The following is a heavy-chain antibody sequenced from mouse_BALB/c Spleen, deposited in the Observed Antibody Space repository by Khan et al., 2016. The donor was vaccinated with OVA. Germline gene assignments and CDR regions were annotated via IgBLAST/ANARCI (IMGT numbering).Heavy chain of an antibody. CDR2: IYPGSGST. CDR3: AKNYASWFAY. J-gene: IGHJ3*01. Sequence: QVQLQQSGPELVKPGASVKMSCKASGYTFTDYVINWVKQRTGQGLEWIGEIYPGSGSTYYNAKFKGKATLTADKSSNTAYMQLSSLTSEDSAVYFCAKNYASWFAYWGQGTLVTVSA. V-gene: IGHV1-77*01. CDR1: GYTFTDYV.